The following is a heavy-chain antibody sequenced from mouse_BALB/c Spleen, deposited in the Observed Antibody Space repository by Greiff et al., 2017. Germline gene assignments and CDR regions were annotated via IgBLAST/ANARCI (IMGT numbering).Heavy chain of an antibody. CDR3: ASYRYDEGYYAMDY. J-gene: IGHJ4*01. CDR2: IDPANGNT. D-gene: IGHD2-14*01. Sequence: VQLQQSGAELVKPGASVKLSCTASGFNIKDTYMHWVKQRPEQGLEWIGRIDPANGNTKYDPKFQGKATITADTSSNTAYLQLSSLTSEDTAVYYCASYRYDEGYYAMDYWGQGTSVTVAS. V-gene: IGHV14-3*02. CDR1: GFNIKDTY.